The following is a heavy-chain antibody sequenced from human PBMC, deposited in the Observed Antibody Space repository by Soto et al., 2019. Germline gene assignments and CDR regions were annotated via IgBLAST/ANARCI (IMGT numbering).Heavy chain of an antibody. D-gene: IGHD2-2*01. J-gene: IGHJ3*02. CDR1: GFTFDDYG. V-gene: IGHV3-20*04. CDR3: ARITIGYCSSTSCYAFEI. CDR2: INWNGGST. Sequence: EVQLVESGGGVVRPGGSLRLSCAASGFTFDDYGMSWVRQAPGKGLEWVSGINWNGGSTGYADSVKGRFTISRDNAKNSLYLQMNSLRAEDTALYYCARITIGYCSSTSCYAFEIWGQGTMVTVSS.